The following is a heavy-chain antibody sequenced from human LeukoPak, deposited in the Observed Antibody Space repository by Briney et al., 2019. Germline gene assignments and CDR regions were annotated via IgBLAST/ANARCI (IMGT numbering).Heavy chain of an antibody. CDR3: AKRWFHDY. V-gene: IGHV3-23*01. J-gene: IGHJ4*02. Sequence: GSLRLSSAPSGFTFSSYTMSWVRQAPGQGLEWVSDISGSGGSTYYADSVKGRFTISRDNSKNALYLQMNSLRAEDTAVYYCAKRWFHDYWGRGTVVSVSS. D-gene: IGHD2-15*01. CDR1: GFTFSSYT. CDR2: ISGSGGST.